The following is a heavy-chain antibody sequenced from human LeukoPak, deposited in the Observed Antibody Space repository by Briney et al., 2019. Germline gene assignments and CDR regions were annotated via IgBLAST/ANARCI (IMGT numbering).Heavy chain of an antibody. Sequence: GASVKVSCKASGYTFTGYYMHWVRQAPGQGLEWMGWINPNSGGTNYAQKFQGRVTMTRDASISTAYMELSRLRSDDTAVYYCARGSCGWWCMLSGMGVYYYYYYMDVWGKGTTVTVSS. V-gene: IGHV1-2*02. J-gene: IGHJ6*03. D-gene: IGHD2-8*02. CDR2: INPNSGGT. CDR3: ARGSCGWWCMLSGMGVYYYYYYMDV. CDR1: GYTFTGYY.